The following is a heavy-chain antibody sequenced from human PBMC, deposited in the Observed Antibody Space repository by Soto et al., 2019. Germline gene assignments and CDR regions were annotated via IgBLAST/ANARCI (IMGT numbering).Heavy chain of an antibody. D-gene: IGHD3-9*01. J-gene: IGHJ5*02. CDR3: AKDGNPIPYLTGYYRLGWFDP. CDR1: GFTFSSYA. V-gene: IGHV3-23*01. Sequence: EVQLLESGGGLVQPGGSLRLSCAASGFTFSSYAMSWVRQATGKGLEWVSAISGSGGSTYYADSVKGRFTISRDNSKKMLYLQMNSLRAEDTAVYYCAKDGNPIPYLTGYYRLGWFDPWGQGTLVTVSS. CDR2: ISGSGGST.